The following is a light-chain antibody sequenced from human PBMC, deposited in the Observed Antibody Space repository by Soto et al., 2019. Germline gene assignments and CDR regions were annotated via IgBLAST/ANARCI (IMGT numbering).Light chain of an antibody. J-gene: IGLJ2*01. CDR3: SSYTSCSTVV. CDR2: EVS. V-gene: IGLV2-14*01. CDR1: SSDVGGYNY. Sequence: QSALTQPASVSGSPGQSITISCTGTSSDVGGYNYVAWYQQHPGKAPKLMIYEVSNRPSGVSNRFSGSKSGNTASLTISGIQAEDEANYYCSSYTSCSTVVFGGGTKLTVL.